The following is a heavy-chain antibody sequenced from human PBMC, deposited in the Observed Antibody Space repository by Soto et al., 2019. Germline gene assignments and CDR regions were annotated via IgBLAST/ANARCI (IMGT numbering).Heavy chain of an antibody. J-gene: IGHJ6*02. CDR1: GGTFSSYA. D-gene: IGHD3-3*01. Sequence: GASVKVSCKASGGTFSSYAISWVRQAPGQGLEWMGGIIPIFGTANYAQKFQGRVTITADESTSTAYMELSSLRSEDTAVYYCARGIRPLVWYAFWSGYYTGGPYYYGMDVWGQGTTVTVSS. V-gene: IGHV1-69*13. CDR3: ARGIRPLVWYAFWSGYYTGGPYYYGMDV. CDR2: IIPIFGTA.